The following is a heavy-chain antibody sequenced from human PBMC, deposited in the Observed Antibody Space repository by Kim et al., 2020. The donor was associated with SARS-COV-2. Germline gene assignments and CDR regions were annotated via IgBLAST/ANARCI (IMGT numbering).Heavy chain of an antibody. CDR1: GFTFSSYA. D-gene: IGHD2-2*01. V-gene: IGHV3-30-3*01. Sequence: GGSLRLSCAASGFTFSSYAMHWVRQAPGKGLEWVAVISYDGSNKYYADSVKGRFTISRDNSKNTLYLQMNSLRAEDTAVYYCARDRFQLHGGMDVWGQRTTVTVSS. J-gene: IGHJ6*02. CDR2: ISYDGSNK. CDR3: ARDRFQLHGGMDV.